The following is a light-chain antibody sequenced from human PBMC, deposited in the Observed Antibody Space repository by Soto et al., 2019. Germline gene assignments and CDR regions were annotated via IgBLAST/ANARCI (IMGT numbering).Light chain of an antibody. CDR2: AAS. V-gene: IGKV1-39*01. CDR3: QQTYTTPPT. J-gene: IGKJ1*01. CDR1: QSISSY. Sequence: DIQMTQSPSSLSASVGDRVTITCRASQSISSYLNWYQQRPRQVPKLLIYAASSLQSGVPSRFSGSGSGTDFTLTISSLQPEDFATYYCQQTYTTPPTFGQGTTVDVK.